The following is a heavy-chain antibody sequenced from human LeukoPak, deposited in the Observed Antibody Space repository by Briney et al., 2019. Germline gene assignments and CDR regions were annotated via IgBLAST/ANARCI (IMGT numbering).Heavy chain of an antibody. Sequence: PSETLSLTCTVSGVSISSDDYFWGWIRQSPGKGLEWIASVSYSGTVYYNPSLESRVTISLDTSKNQFSLTMNSVTAADTAVYYCARAEAVAGRNYFDYWGQGTLVTVSS. CDR2: VSYSGTV. CDR3: ARAEAVAGRNYFDY. V-gene: IGHV4-39*07. J-gene: IGHJ4*02. CDR1: GVSISSDDYF. D-gene: IGHD6-19*01.